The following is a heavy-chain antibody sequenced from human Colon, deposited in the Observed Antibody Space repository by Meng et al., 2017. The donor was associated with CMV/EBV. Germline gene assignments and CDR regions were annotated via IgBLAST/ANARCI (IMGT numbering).Heavy chain of an antibody. Sequence: GGSLRLSCAASGFTFEDYGMSWVRQAPGKGLEWVSGINWRGVTTAYADSVKGRFTISRDNTKNSLYLQMNSLRAEDTAVYYCARDPWGYYWGQGTLVTVSS. CDR2: INWRGVTT. D-gene: IGHD3-16*01. V-gene: IGHV3-20*04. J-gene: IGHJ4*02. CDR1: GFTFEDYG. CDR3: ARDPWGYY.